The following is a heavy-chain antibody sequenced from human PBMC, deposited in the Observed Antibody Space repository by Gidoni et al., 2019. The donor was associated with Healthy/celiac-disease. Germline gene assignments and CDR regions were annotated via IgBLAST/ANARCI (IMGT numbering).Heavy chain of an antibody. CDR1: GFPFRSYS. CDR2: ICVSARST. V-gene: IGHV3-23*01. J-gene: IGHJ6*03. D-gene: IGHD3-3*01. Sequence: VQLLESGGGLVQPGGSLRLSCASSGFPFRSYSMSCVPQAPGNGLEWFSSICVSARSTYYDHSVKGRFTIPRDNYTNTLYLQMHSRRVEDTSVYYSAKGYPVDYAFWRVYHYYMDLWGTGTTVTVSS. CDR3: AKGYPVDYAFWRVYHYYMDL.